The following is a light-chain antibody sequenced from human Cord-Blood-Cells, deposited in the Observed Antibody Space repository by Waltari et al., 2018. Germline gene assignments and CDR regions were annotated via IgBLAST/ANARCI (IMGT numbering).Light chain of an antibody. CDR1: SSDVGGYNY. Sequence: QSALTQPASVSGSPGQSITISCTGTSSDVGGYNYVSWYQQHPGKAPKLMLYDVSNRPAGVSNRFSGSKSGNTASLTISGLPAEDEADYYCSSYTSSSTLVFGTGTNVTVL. V-gene: IGLV2-14*01. J-gene: IGLJ1*01. CDR3: SSYTSSSTLV. CDR2: DVS.